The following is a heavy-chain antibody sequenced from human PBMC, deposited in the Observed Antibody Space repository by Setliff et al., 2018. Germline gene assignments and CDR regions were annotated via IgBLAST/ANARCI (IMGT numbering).Heavy chain of an antibody. CDR2: ISKTSGDI. V-gene: IGHV3-21*04. J-gene: IGHJ4*02. Sequence: GGSLRLSCTGSGFTFNTYGMNWVRQAPGKGLEWLSLISKTSGDIYYADSIRGRFTISRDNAKKSVYLQMNNLRAEDTAVYYCVRDSPYCVNGVCRGYWGQGTQVTVSS. CDR3: VRDSPYCVNGVCRGY. CDR1: GFTFNTYG. D-gene: IGHD2-21*01.